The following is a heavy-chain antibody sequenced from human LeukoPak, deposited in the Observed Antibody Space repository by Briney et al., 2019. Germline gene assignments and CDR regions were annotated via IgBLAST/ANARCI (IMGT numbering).Heavy chain of an antibody. CDR3: ARGLYGSGTYGGFDY. V-gene: IGHV3-9*01. CDR2: ISWNSGSI. J-gene: IGHJ4*02. Sequence: WIRQPAGKGLEWVSGISWNSGSIGYADSVKGRFTISRDNAKNSLYLQMNSLRAEDTAVYYCARGLYGSGTYGGFDYWGQGTLVTVSS. D-gene: IGHD3-10*01.